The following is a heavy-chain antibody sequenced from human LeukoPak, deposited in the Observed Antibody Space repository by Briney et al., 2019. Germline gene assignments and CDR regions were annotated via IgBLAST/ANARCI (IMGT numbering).Heavy chain of an antibody. CDR2: INHSGST. J-gene: IGHJ5*02. CDR1: GGSFSGYY. D-gene: IGHD2-2*01. CDR3: ARAGYQLLSRVNWFDP. Sequence: SETLSLTCAVYGGSFSGYYWSWIRQPPGKGLEWIGEINHSGSTNYNPSLKSRVTISVDTSKNQFSLKLSSVTAADTAVYYCARAGYQLLSRVNWFDPWGQGTLVAVSS. V-gene: IGHV4-34*01.